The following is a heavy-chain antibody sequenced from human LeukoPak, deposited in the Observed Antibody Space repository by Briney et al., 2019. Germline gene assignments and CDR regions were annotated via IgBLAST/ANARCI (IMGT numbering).Heavy chain of an antibody. Sequence: SETLSLTCTVSGGSISSSSYYWSWIRQPPGKGLEWIGYIYYSGSTNYNPSLKSRVTISVDTSKNQFSLKLSSVTAADTAVYYCAASPLGYCSGGSCLLVHWGQGTLVTVSS. CDR3: AASPLGYCSGGSCLLVH. V-gene: IGHV4-61*01. D-gene: IGHD2-15*01. CDR2: IYYSGST. CDR1: GGSISSSSYY. J-gene: IGHJ1*01.